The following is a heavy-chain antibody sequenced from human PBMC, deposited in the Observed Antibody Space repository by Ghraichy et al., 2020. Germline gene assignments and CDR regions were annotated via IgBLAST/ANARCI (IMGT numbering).Heavy chain of an antibody. V-gene: IGHV4-31*03. Sequence: SETLSLTCTVSGGSISSSGYYWSWIRQHPGKGLECIGYIYYSGSTYYNPSLKSRVTISIDTSKNQFSLKLSSVTAADTAVYYCARDSGIWFGEFSHAFDIWGQGTMVTVSS. CDR3: ARDSGIWFGEFSHAFDI. J-gene: IGHJ3*02. D-gene: IGHD3-10*01. CDR2: IYYSGST. CDR1: GGSISSSGYY.